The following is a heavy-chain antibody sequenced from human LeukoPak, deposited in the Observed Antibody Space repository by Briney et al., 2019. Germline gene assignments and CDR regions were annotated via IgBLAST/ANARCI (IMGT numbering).Heavy chain of an antibody. D-gene: IGHD3-22*01. CDR3: AKSSNYYDSREVDY. Sequence: PGGSLRLSCAASGFTFSSYAMHWVRQAPGKGLEWVAVISYDGSNKYYADSVKGRFTISRDNSKNTLYLQMNSLRAEDTAVYYCAKSSNYYDSREVDYWGQGTLVTVSS. J-gene: IGHJ4*02. CDR1: GFTFSSYA. V-gene: IGHV3-30-3*01. CDR2: ISYDGSNK.